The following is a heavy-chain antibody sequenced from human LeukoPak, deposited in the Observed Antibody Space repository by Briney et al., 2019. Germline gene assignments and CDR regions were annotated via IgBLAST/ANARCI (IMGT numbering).Heavy chain of an antibody. J-gene: IGHJ4*02. CDR1: GGTFSSYA. CDR3: ARDVVVVAANHVATDTGFDY. D-gene: IGHD2-15*01. V-gene: IGHV1-69*05. Sequence: RASVKVSCKASGGTFSSYAISWVRQAPGQGLEWMGGIIPIFGTANYAQKFQGRVTITTDESTSTAYMELSSLRSEDTAVYYCARDVVVVAANHVATDTGFDYWGQGTLVTVSS. CDR2: IIPIFGTA.